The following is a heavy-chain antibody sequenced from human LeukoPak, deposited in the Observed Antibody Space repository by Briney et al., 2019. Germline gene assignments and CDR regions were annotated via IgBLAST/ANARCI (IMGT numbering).Heavy chain of an antibody. CDR2: INHSGST. D-gene: IGHD1-14*01. J-gene: IGHJ4*02. CDR1: GGSFSGYY. CDR3: ARFSRLNSEHGLDC. Sequence: SETLSLTCAVYGGSFSGYYWSWIRQPPGKGLEWIGEINHSGSTNYNPSLKSRVTISVDTSKNQFSLKLSSVTAADTAVYYCARFSRLNSEHGLDCWGQGTLVTVSS. V-gene: IGHV4-34*01.